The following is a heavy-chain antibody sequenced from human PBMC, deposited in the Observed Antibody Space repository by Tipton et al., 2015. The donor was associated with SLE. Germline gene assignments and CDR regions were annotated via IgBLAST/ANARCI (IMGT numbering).Heavy chain of an antibody. V-gene: IGHV3-30*18. D-gene: IGHD3-10*01. CDR2: IWYDGSNK. CDR3: AKDPRGSGSPDYFDY. CDR1: GFTFSSYG. J-gene: IGHJ4*02. Sequence: LRLSCAASGFTFSSYGMHWVRQAPGKGLEWVAVIWYDGSNKYYADSVKGRFTISRDNSKNTLYLQMNSLRAEDTAAYYCAKDPRGSGSPDYFDYWGQGTLVTVSS.